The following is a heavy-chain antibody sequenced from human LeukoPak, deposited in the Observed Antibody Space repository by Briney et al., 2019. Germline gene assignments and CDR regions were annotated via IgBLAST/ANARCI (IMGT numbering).Heavy chain of an antibody. Sequence: PGGSLRLSCAASGFTVTDNYMNWVRQSSGKGLEWVSAISGSGGSTYYADSVKGRFTISRDNSKNTLYLQMNSLRAEDTAVYYCAKEVHDYSLDWGQGTLVTVSS. J-gene: IGHJ4*02. CDR3: AKEVHDYSLD. D-gene: IGHD4-11*01. V-gene: IGHV3-23*01. CDR2: ISGSGGST. CDR1: GFTVTDNY.